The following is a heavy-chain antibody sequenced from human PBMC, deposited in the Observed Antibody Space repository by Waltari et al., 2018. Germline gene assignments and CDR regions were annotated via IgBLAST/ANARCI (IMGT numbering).Heavy chain of an antibody. J-gene: IGHJ4*02. CDR3: ARIRLDTAMVTGYFDY. D-gene: IGHD5-18*01. CDR2: IDWDDDK. CDR1: GFSLSTSGMC. Sequence: QVTLRESGPALVKPTQTLTLTCTFSGFSLSTSGMCVSWIRPPPGKALEWLARIDWDDDKYYSTSLKTRLTISKDTSKNQVVLTMTNMDPVDTATYYCARIRLDTAMVTGYFDYWGQGTLVTVSS. V-gene: IGHV2-70*15.